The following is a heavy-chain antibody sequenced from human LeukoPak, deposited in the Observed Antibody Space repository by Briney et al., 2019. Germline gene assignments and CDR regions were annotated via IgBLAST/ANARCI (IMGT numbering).Heavy chain of an antibody. Sequence: PGRSLRLSCAASGFTFSIYGMHWVRQAPGKGLEWVAIISYDGSHKYYADSVKGRFTISRDNSKSTLYLQMNSLRAEDTAVFYCAKDAGSGSSLFDYGGQGTLVTVSS. CDR1: GFTFSIYG. J-gene: IGHJ4*02. CDR3: AKDAGSGSSLFDY. CDR2: ISYDGSHK. V-gene: IGHV3-30*18. D-gene: IGHD1-26*01.